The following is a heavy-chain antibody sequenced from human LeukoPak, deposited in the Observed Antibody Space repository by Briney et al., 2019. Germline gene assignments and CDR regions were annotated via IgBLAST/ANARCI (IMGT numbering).Heavy chain of an antibody. CDR1: GYTFTSYA. CDR2: INPNSGGT. CDR3: ARDPVGRYYYYYYMDV. V-gene: IGHV1-2*02. J-gene: IGHJ6*03. Sequence: ASVKVSCKASGYTFTSYAMNWVRQAPGQGLEWMGWINPNSGGTNYAQKFQGRVTMTRDTSISTAYMELSRLRSDDTDVYYCARDPVGRYYYYYYMDVWGKGTTVTVSS.